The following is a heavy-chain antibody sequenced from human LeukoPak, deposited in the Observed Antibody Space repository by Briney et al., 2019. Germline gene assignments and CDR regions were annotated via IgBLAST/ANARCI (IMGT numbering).Heavy chain of an antibody. J-gene: IGHJ4*02. CDR2: INHSGST. CDR3: ARGPPGLGVR. Sequence: SETLSLTCAVYGGSFSGYYWSWIRQPPGKGLEWIGEINHSGSTNYNPSLKSRVTISVDTSKNQFSLKLSSVTAADTAVYYCARGPPGLGVRWGQGTLVTVSS. D-gene: IGHD3-16*01. CDR1: GGSFSGYY. V-gene: IGHV4-34*01.